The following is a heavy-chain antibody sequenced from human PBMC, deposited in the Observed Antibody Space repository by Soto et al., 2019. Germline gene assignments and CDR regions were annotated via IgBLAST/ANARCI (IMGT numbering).Heavy chain of an antibody. CDR3: AREDETNYGDYYYYYGMDV. CDR1: GYTFTSYD. D-gene: IGHD4-17*01. V-gene: IGHV1-8*01. CDR2: MNPNSGNT. Sequence: ASVKVSCKASGYTFTSYDMNWVRQASGQGLEWMGWMNPNSGNTGYAQKFQGRVTMTRNTSISTAYMELSSLRSEDTAVYYCAREDETNYGDYYYYYGMDVWGQGTTVTVSS. J-gene: IGHJ6*02.